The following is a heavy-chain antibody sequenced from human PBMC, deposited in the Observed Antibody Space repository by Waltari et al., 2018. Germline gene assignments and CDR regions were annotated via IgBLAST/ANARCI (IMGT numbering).Heavy chain of an antibody. D-gene: IGHD3-16*01. CDR1: GFPFSSDW. CDR3: ARGRLWGFDL. V-gene: IGHV3-7*04. CDR2: IKQDASEK. J-gene: IGHJ4*02. Sequence: EEQLVESGGGLVQPGGSMSLPCAASGFPFSSDWMCWVRQAPGKGREWVANIKQDASEKHYVDSLKGRITVSRDNAKNSLYLDMDSLRAEDTAVYYCARGRLWGFDLWGQGTLVTVSS.